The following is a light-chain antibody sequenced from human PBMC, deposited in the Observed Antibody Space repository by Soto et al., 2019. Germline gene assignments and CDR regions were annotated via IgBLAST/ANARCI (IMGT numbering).Light chain of an antibody. J-gene: IGLJ3*02. CDR3: LLYDSGAQSWV. V-gene: IGLV7-43*01. Sequence: QAVVTQESSLTVSPGGTVTLTCASSTGAVTSGYYPNWFQQKPGQPPRALIYSTSKKQSWTPARFSGSLLGGKAALTLSGVKPEDEAEYYCLLYDSGAQSWVFGGGTKLTVL. CDR1: TGAVTSGYY. CDR2: STS.